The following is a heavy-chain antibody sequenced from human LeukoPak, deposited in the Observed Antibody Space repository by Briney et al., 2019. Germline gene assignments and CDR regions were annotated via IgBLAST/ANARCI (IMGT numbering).Heavy chain of an antibody. J-gene: IGHJ5*02. CDR2: TYYRSRWNY. D-gene: IGHD5-24*01. CDR3: ARGLMATGFDP. CDR1: GDSVSIDNAV. V-gene: IGHV6-1*01. Sequence: SQTLSLTCAISGDSVSIDNAVWNWIRQSPSRGLEWLGRTYYRSRWNYDYAGSVKGRMTINPDTSKNQFSLQLNSVAPEDTALYYCARGLMATGFDPWGQGTLVTVSS.